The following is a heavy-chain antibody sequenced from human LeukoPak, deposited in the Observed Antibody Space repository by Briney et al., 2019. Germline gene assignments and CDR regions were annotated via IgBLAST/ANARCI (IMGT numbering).Heavy chain of an antibody. V-gene: IGHV4-4*02. CDR2: IYHGGST. CDR1: GGSISSSNW. CDR3: ARGVDGYYYGSGSYHNWFDP. J-gene: IGHJ5*02. Sequence: SETLSLTCAVSGGSISSSNWWSWVRQPPGKGLEWIGEIYHGGSTNYNPSLKSRVTISVDKSKNQFSLKLSSVTAADTAVYYCARGVDGYYYGSGSYHNWFDPWGQGTLVTVSS. D-gene: IGHD3-10*01.